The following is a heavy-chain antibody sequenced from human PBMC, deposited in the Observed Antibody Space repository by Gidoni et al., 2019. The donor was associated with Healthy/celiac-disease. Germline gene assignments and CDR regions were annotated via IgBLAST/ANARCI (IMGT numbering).Heavy chain of an antibody. CDR1: GGSISSYY. CDR3: ARGHTAMAEYFDL. D-gene: IGHD5-18*01. J-gene: IGHJ2*01. CDR2: IYYSGST. Sequence: QVQLQESGPGLAKPSETLSLTCMAPGGSISSYYWSWIRQPPGKGLEWIGYIYYSGSTSYNPSLKSRVTISVDTSKNQFSLTLSSVTAADTAVYYCARGHTAMAEYFDLWGRGTLVTVSS. V-gene: IGHV4-59*01.